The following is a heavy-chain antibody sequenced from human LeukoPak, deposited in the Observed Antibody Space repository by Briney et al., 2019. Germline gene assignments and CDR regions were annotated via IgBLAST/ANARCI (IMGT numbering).Heavy chain of an antibody. CDR1: GGSISSGDYY. D-gene: IGHD5/OR15-5a*01. CDR3: SVYLAGTDAFDI. Sequence: SQTLSLTCTVSGGSISSGDYYWSWIRQPPGKGLEWIGYIYYSGSTYYNPSLKSRVTISVDTSKNQFSLKLSSVTAADTAVYYPSVYLAGTDAFDIWGQGTMVTVSS. J-gene: IGHJ3*02. V-gene: IGHV4-30-4*01. CDR2: IYYSGST.